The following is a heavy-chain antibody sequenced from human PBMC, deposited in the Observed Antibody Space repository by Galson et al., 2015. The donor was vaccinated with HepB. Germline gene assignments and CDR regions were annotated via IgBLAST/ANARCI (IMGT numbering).Heavy chain of an antibody. Sequence: ETLSLTCTVSGGSISSYYWSWIRQPPGKGLEWIGYIYYSGSTNYNPSLKSRVTISVDTSKNQFSLKLSSVTAADTAVYYCARHPPKDGDYSPFDYWGQGTLVTVSS. CDR1: GGSISSYY. D-gene: IGHD4-17*01. V-gene: IGHV4-59*08. CDR3: ARHPPKDGDYSPFDY. CDR2: IYYSGST. J-gene: IGHJ4*02.